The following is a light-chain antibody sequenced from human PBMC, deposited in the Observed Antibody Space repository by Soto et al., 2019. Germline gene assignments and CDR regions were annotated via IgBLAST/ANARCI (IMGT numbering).Light chain of an antibody. CDR2: AAS. V-gene: IGKV1-12*01. CDR1: QGVRNW. Sequence: DIQMTQSPSSVSASVGDRVTITCRASQGVRNWLAWYQQKPGEAPKLLIYAASTLRRGAPSRFRGSGSGTDFTFTITSLQPEDFATYYCQQAYSFPYTFGQGTKLEIK. J-gene: IGKJ2*01. CDR3: QQAYSFPYT.